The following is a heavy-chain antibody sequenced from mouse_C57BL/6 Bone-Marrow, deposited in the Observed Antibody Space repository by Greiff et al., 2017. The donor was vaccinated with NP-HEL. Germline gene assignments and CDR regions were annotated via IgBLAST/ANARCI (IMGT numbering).Heavy chain of an antibody. V-gene: IGHV7-3*01. CDR2: IRNKANGYTT. Sequence: DVHLVESGGGLVQPGGSLSLSCAASGFTFTDYYMSWVRQPPGKALEWLGFIRNKANGYTTEYSASVKGRFTISRDNSQSILYLQMNALRAEDSATYYCASLYYDYDGGYYFDYWGQGTTLTVSS. J-gene: IGHJ2*01. CDR3: ASLYYDYDGGYYFDY. D-gene: IGHD2-4*01. CDR1: GFTFTDYY.